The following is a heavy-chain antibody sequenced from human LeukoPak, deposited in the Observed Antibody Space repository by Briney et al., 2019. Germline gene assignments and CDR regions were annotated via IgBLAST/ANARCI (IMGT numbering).Heavy chain of an antibody. J-gene: IGHJ6*03. V-gene: IGHV1-69*13. Sequence: SVKVSCKASGYTFTGYYMHWVRQAPGQGLEWMGGIIPVLSTANYAQKFQDRVTITADESTSTTYMELSSLKSEDTAVYYCATRGGDIYYYYMDVWGKGTTVTISS. CDR1: GYTFTGYY. CDR2: IIPVLSTA. CDR3: ATRGGDIYYYYMDV. D-gene: IGHD3-16*01.